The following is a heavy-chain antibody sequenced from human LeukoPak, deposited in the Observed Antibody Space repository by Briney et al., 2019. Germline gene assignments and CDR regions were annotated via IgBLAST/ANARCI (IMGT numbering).Heavy chain of an antibody. CDR2: IVVGSGNT. Sequence: SVKVSCKASGFTFTSSAMQWVRQARGQRLEWIGWIVVGSGNTNYAQKFQERVTITRDMSTSTAYMGLSSLRSEDTAVYYCAAVPYYYDSRAAFDIWGQGTMVTVSS. CDR1: GFTFTSSA. J-gene: IGHJ3*02. V-gene: IGHV1-58*02. CDR3: AAVPYYYDSRAAFDI. D-gene: IGHD3-22*01.